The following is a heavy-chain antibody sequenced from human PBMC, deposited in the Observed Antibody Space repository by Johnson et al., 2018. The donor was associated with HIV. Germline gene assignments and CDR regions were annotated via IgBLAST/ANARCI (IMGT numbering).Heavy chain of an antibody. D-gene: IGHD4-23*01. CDR3: AKESETYGGNIGFEHPFDI. CDR2: ISYDGSNK. Sequence: QVQLVESGGGLVQPGGSLRLSCAASGFTFSSYAMHWVRQAPGKGLEWVAVISYDGSNKHYAYSVKGRFTISSDNSKTTLYLQMNSLRAEDTAVYYCAKESETYGGNIGFEHPFDIWGQGTMVTVSS. CDR1: GFTFSSYA. V-gene: IGHV3-30*04. J-gene: IGHJ3*02.